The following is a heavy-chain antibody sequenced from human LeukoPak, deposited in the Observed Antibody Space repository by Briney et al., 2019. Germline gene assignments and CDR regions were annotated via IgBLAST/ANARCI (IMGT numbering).Heavy chain of an antibody. D-gene: IGHD3-22*01. CDR3: ARGINYYDSSGYYFWDTPNPYYFDY. CDR1: GGSFSGYY. CDR2: INHSGST. Sequence: PSETLSLTCAVYGGSFSGYYWSWTRQPPGKGLEWIGEINHSGSTNYNPSLKSRVTISVDTSKNQFSLKLSSVTAADTAVYYCARGINYYDSSGYYFWDTPNPYYFDYWGQGTLVTVSS. V-gene: IGHV4-34*01. J-gene: IGHJ4*02.